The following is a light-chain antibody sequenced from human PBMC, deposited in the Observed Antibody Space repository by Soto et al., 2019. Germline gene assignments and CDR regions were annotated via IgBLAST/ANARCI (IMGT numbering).Light chain of an antibody. J-gene: IGLJ2*01. V-gene: IGLV2-23*01. Sequence: QSALTQPASVSGSPGQSITISCTGTSSDVGSYNLVSWYQQHPGKATKLMIYEGSKRPSGVSNRFSGSKSGNTASLTISGLQTEDEADFYCCSYAGHSNVLFGGGTKVTVL. CDR3: CSYAGHSNVL. CDR1: SSDVGSYNL. CDR2: EGS.